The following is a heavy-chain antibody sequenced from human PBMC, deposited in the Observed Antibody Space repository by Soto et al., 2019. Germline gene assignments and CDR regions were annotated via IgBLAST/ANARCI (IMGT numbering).Heavy chain of an antibody. Sequence: QVQLQESGPGLVKPSQTLSLTCTVSGGSISSGGYYWSWIRQHPGKGLEWIGYIYYSGSTYYNPSLKSRVTIAVDTSKTQFSLKLSSVTAADTAVYYCARSEDYYYYMDVWGKGTTVTVSS. CDR2: IYYSGST. CDR3: ARSEDYYYYMDV. CDR1: GGSISSGGYY. V-gene: IGHV4-31*03. J-gene: IGHJ6*03.